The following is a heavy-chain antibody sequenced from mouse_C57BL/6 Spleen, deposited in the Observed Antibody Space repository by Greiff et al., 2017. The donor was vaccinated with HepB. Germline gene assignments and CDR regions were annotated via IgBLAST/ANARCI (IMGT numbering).Heavy chain of an antibody. J-gene: IGHJ4*01. V-gene: IGHV1-54*01. CDR2: INPGSGGT. CDR3: ARVVTGSYAMDY. Sequence: QVQLQQSGAELVRPGTSVKVSCKASGYAFTNYLIEWVKQRPGQGLEWIGVINPGSGGTNYNEKFKGKATLTADKSSSTAYMQLSSLTSEDSAVYFCARVVTGSYAMDYWGQGTSVTVAS. CDR1: GYAFTNYL. D-gene: IGHD4-1*01.